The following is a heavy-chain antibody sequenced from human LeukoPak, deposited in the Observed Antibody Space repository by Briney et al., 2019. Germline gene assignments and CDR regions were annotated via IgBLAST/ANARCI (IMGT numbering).Heavy chain of an antibody. CDR2: IYYSGST. J-gene: IGHJ6*03. CDR3: ARHVPVVVPAATRYYYYYMDV. V-gene: IGHV4-39*01. Sequence: RTSETLSLTCTVSGGSISSSSYYWGWIRQRPGKGLEWIGSIYYSGSTYYNPSLKSRVTISVDTSKNQFSLKLSSVTAADTAVYYCARHVPVVVPAATRYYYYYMDVWGKGTTVTISS. CDR1: GGSISSSSYY. D-gene: IGHD2-2*01.